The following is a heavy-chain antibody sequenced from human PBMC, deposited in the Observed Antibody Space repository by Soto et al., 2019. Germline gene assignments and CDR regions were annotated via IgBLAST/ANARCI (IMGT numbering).Heavy chain of an antibody. CDR2: IKEDGSEK. V-gene: IGHV3-7*01. Sequence: RLSCAASGFTFSNYWMNWVRQAPGKGLEWVANIKEDGSEKYYVDSVKGRFTVSRENAKKSLYLQMNSLRAEDTAVYYCARNAWPNAFDISGQGTVVTVS. J-gene: IGHJ3*02. CDR1: GFTFSNYW. CDR3: ARNAWPNAFDI.